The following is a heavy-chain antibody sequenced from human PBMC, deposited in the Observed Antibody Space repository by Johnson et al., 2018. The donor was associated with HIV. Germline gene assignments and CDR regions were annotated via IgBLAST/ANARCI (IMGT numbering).Heavy chain of an antibody. D-gene: IGHD5-24*01. CDR2: ISYDGSNK. J-gene: IGHJ3*02. V-gene: IGHV3-30*04. CDR3: TTDLPGGRWLQNRAYAFDI. Sequence: QMLLVESGGGVVQPGRSLRLSCAASGFTFSSYAMHWVRQAPGKGLEWVAVISYDGSNKYYADSVKGRFTISRDNSKNTLYLQMNSLRAEDTAVYYCTTDLPGGRWLQNRAYAFDIWGQGTMVTVSS. CDR1: GFTFSSYA.